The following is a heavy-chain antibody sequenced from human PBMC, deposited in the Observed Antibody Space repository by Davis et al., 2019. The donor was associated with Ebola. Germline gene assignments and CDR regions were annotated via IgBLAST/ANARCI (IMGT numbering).Heavy chain of an antibody. CDR3: ARVGVTAFDY. V-gene: IGHV1-18*04. Sequence: ASVKVSCKASGYTFAAYGITWVRQAPGQGLEWMGCISVFNGNTNYAQKFQGRVTITRDTSASTAYMELSSLRSEDTAVYYCARVGVTAFDYWGQGTLVTVSS. J-gene: IGHJ4*02. CDR2: ISVFNGNT. D-gene: IGHD1-14*01. CDR1: GYTFAAYG.